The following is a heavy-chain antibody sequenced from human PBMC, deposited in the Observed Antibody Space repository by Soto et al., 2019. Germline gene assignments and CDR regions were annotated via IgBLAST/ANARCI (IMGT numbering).Heavy chain of an antibody. J-gene: IGHJ4*02. Sequence: QVQLQESGPGLVKPSETLSLTFTVSGGSISNYYWSWIRQPPGKGLQWIGYIFSSGSTNYNPSLKSRVTISVNTSKNQFSLNLNSVTAADTAVYYCARQRRDFDYWGQGSLVTVSS. CDR2: IFSSGST. CDR1: GGSISNYY. V-gene: IGHV4-59*08. CDR3: ARQRRDFDY.